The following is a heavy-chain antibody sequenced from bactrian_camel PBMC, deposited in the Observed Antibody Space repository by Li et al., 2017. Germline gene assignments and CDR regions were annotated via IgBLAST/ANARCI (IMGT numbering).Heavy chain of an antibody. V-gene: IGHV3S40*01. CDR1: GFTFSNYA. J-gene: IGHJ4*01. D-gene: IGHD4*01. CDR2: ANSGGGRT. Sequence: DVQLVESGGGLVQAGGSLRLSRAASGFTFSNYAMSWVRQAPGKGLEWVSAANSGGGRTYYADSVKGRFTISRDNAKNTVSLQMNSLRPEDTAMYYCSTAYDCLPNYWGQGTQVTVS. CDR3: STAYDCLPNY.